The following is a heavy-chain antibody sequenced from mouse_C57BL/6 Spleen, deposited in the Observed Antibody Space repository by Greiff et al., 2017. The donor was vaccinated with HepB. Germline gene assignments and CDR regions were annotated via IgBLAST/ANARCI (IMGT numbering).Heavy chain of an antibody. CDR2: IDPSDSYT. CDR1: GYTFTSYW. CDR3: ARRGGGSSSFTWFAY. Sequence: VQLQQPGAELVKPGASVKLSCKASGYTFTSYWMQWVKQRPGQGLEWIGEIDPSDSYTNYNQKFKGKATLTVDTSSSTAYMQLSSLTSEDSAVYYCARRGGGSSSFTWFAYWGQGTLVTVSA. D-gene: IGHD1-1*01. J-gene: IGHJ3*01. V-gene: IGHV1-50*01.